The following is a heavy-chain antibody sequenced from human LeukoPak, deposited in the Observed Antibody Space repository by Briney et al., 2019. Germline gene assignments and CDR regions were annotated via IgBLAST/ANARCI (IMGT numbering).Heavy chain of an antibody. CDR2: IYYSGST. J-gene: IGHJ4*02. D-gene: IGHD3-9*01. CDR1: GGSISSSSYC. CDR3: ARVNFDWLQSPDY. Sequence: ASETLSLTCTVSGGSISSSSYCWGWIRQPPGKGLEWIGSIYYSGSTYYNPSLKSRVTISVDTSKNQFSLKLSSVTAADTAVYYCARVNFDWLQSPDYWGQGTLVTVSS. V-gene: IGHV4-39*01.